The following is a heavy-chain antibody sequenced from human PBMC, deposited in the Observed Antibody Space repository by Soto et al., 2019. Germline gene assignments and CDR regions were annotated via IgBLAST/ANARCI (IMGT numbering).Heavy chain of an antibody. V-gene: IGHV4-31*03. J-gene: IGHJ4*02. CDR3: ARGRHPDQGYYYDSSGYYAPFDY. CDR2: IYYSGST. CDR1: GGSISSGGYY. Sequence: PSETLSLTCTVSGGSISSGGYYWSWIRQHPGKGLEWIGYIYYSGSTYYNPSLKSRVTISVDTSKNQFSLKLSSVTAADTAVYYCARGRHPDQGYYYDSSGYYAPFDYWGQGTLVTVSS. D-gene: IGHD3-22*01.